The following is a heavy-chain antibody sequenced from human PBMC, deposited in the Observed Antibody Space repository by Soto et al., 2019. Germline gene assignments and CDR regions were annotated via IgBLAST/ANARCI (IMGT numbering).Heavy chain of an antibody. CDR3: VKGGSHSTSWSIFDP. CDR1: GFAFRGYA. CDR2: ISGNGVDT. Sequence: GGSLRLSCAASGFAFRGYAMTWVRQAPGKGLAWVSSISGNGVDTYYADSVKGRFTISRDNSKSTLYLEMNSLGAEDTAVYYCVKGGSHSTSWSIFDPWGQGTLVTVSS. J-gene: IGHJ5*02. V-gene: IGHV3-23*01. D-gene: IGHD6-13*01.